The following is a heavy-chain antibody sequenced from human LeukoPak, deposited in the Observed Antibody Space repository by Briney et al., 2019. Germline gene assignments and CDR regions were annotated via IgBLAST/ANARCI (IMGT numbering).Heavy chain of an antibody. CDR3: ARLDTAMFAIGN. CDR2: INAGNGNT. CDR1: GYTFTSYA. V-gene: IGHV1-3*01. D-gene: IGHD5-18*01. Sequence: ASVKVSCKASGYTFTSYAMHWVRQAPGQRLEWMGWINAGNGNTKYSQKFQGRVTITRDTSASTAYMELSSLRSEDTAVYYCARLDTAMFAIGNWGQGTLVTVSS. J-gene: IGHJ4*02.